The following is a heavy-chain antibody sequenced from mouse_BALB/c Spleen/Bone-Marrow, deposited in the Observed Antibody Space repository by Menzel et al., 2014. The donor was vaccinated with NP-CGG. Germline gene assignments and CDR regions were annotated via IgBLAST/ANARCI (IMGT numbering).Heavy chain of an antibody. J-gene: IGHJ2*01. CDR1: GDSITSGY. CDR3: ATYDGYCFDY. CDR2: ISYIGNT. Sequence: VQLQQSGPSLVKPSQTLSLTCPLTGDSITSGYWNWIRKSPGNKLEYMGYISYIGNTYYNPSLKSRISITRDTSKSQYYLQLNSVTTEDTATYYCATYDGYCFDYWGQGTTLTVSS. V-gene: IGHV3-8*02. D-gene: IGHD2-3*01.